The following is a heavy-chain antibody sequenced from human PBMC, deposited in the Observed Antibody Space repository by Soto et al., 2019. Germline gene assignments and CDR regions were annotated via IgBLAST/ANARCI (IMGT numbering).Heavy chain of an antibody. CDR2: IWYDGSNK. CDR1: GFTFSSYG. J-gene: IGHJ5*02. V-gene: IGHV3-33*01. D-gene: IGHD3-3*01. CDR3: ARGEGYDFWSGYSNWFDP. Sequence: QVQLVESGGGVVQPGRSLRLSCAASGFTFSSYGMHWVRQAPGKGLEWVAVIWYDGSNKYYADSVKGRFTISRDNSKNTLYLQMNSLRAEDTAAYYSARGEGYDFWSGYSNWFDPWGQGTLVTVSS.